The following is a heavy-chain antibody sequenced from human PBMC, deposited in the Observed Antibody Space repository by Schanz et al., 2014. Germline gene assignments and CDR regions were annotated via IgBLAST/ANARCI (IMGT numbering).Heavy chain of an antibody. CDR2: ISSGGGNT. J-gene: IGHJ4*02. D-gene: IGHD1-20*01. V-gene: IGHV3-23*01. CDR1: GFGFSSYS. Sequence: EVQLLESGGGLVQPGGSLRLSCAASGFGFSSYSMNWVRQAPGKGLEWVSSISSGGGNTYYADAVRGRFTISRDNSKNTLYLQMNSLRAEDTAVYYCANNWNLDYWGQGTLVTVSS. CDR3: ANNWNLDY.